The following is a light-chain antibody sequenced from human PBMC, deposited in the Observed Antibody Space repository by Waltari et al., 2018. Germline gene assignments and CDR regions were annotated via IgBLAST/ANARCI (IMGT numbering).Light chain of an antibody. CDR2: KVS. V-gene: IGKV2-30*02. Sequence: DVVMTQSPLSLPVTLGQPAYISCTSSQSLVHSDGNTHLFWFHPRPGQPPRRLIYKVSNRDSGVPDRFSGSGSGTDFTLKISRVEAEYVGVYYCMQGTHWPYTFGQGTKLDIK. J-gene: IGKJ2*01. CDR3: MQGTHWPYT. CDR1: QSLVHSDGNTH.